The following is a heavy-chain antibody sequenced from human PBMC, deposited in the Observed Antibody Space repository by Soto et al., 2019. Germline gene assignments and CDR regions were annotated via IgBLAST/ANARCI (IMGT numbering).Heavy chain of an antibody. J-gene: IGHJ4*02. Sequence: QVQLVESGGGVVQPGRSLRLSCAASGFTFSYYGMHWVRQAPGKGLEWVAVISYDGSNKYYADSVKGRFTISRDISKNTLYLRMNSLRAEDTAVYYCAKGLGIAAAGTMGYWGQGTLVTVSS. CDR3: AKGLGIAAAGTMGY. CDR2: ISYDGSNK. D-gene: IGHD6-13*01. CDR1: GFTFSYYG. V-gene: IGHV3-30*18.